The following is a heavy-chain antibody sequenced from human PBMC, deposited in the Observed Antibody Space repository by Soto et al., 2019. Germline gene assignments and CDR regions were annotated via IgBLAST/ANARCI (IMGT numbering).Heavy chain of an antibody. J-gene: IGHJ4*02. D-gene: IGHD3-16*01. CDR2: IYYSGST. CDR1: GGSISSGGYS. CDR3: ARTWGSTNGY. V-gene: IGHV4-61*08. Sequence: SETLSLTCAVSGGSISSGGYSWSWIRQPPGKGLEWIGYIYYSGSTNYNPSLKSRVTISVDTSKNQFSLKLSSVTAADTAVYYCARTWGSTNGYWGRGTLVTVSS.